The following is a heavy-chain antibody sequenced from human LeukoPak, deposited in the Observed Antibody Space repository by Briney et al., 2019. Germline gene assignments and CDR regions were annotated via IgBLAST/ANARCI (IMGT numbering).Heavy chain of an antibody. J-gene: IGHJ4*02. D-gene: IGHD3-10*01. CDR3: ARDSGSGSYSGY. Sequence: GGSLRLSCAAPGFTFSTYWMHWVRQGPGKGLVWVSRINPDGSVTSHADSVKGRFTISRDNAKDTLYLQMNNLRAEDTAVYYCARDSGSGSYSGYWGLGTLVTVSS. V-gene: IGHV3-74*01. CDR1: GFTFSTYW. CDR2: INPDGSVT.